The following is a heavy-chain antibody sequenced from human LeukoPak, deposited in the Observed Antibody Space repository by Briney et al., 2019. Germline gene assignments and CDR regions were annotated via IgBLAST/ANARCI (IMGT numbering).Heavy chain of an antibody. V-gene: IGHV3-48*01. CDR2: ISSSGVTI. Sequence: RPGRSLRPSCAASGFTFTTSGMVSARPAPGKGLEWVSYISSSGVTINYPPSVKGRFAISRANAKNSLYLQMNSLRTEETDAYYWARSGVPYCGGDCKFDYWGQGTLVTVSS. D-gene: IGHD2-21*01. CDR1: GFTFTTSG. J-gene: IGHJ4*02. CDR3: ARSGVPYCGGDCKFDY.